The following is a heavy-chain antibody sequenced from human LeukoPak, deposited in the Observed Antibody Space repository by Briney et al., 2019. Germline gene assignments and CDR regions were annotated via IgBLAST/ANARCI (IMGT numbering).Heavy chain of an antibody. CDR2: IYYSGST. D-gene: IGHD6-6*01. Sequence: SETLSLTCTVSGDSISSYYWGWIRQPPGKGLEWIGSIYYSGSTYYNPSLKSRVTISVDTSKNQFSLKLSSVTAADTAVYYCARHVVSGEQLVPVYYYGMDVWGQGTTVTVSS. V-gene: IGHV4-39*01. CDR1: GDSISSYY. J-gene: IGHJ6*02. CDR3: ARHVVSGEQLVPVYYYGMDV.